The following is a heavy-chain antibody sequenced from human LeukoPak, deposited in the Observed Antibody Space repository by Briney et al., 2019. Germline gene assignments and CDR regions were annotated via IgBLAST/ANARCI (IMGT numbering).Heavy chain of an antibody. V-gene: IGHV3-23*01. CDR3: AIDPNWGTHS. CDR2: IGSSGGGI. J-gene: IGHJ4*02. CDR1: GFTFSTYT. Sequence: GGSLRLSCAASGFTFSTYTMYWVRHPPGKRLEWVSIIGSSGGGIHYADSVKGRFTISRDNSKNALYLQTNSLRVEDTAVYYCAIDPNWGTHSWGQGVLVTVSS. D-gene: IGHD7-27*01.